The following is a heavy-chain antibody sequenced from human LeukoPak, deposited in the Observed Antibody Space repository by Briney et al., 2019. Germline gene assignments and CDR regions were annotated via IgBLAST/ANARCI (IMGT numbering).Heavy chain of an antibody. V-gene: IGHV4-61*02. CDR2: IYTSGST. D-gene: IGHD6-13*01. Sequence: SLETLSLTCTVSGGSISSGSYYWSWIRQPAGKGLEWIGRIYTSGSTSYNPSLKSRVTILVDTSKNQFSLKLSSVTAADTAVYYCARSSWYDIIDYWGQGTLVTVSS. CDR3: ARSSWYDIIDY. J-gene: IGHJ4*02. CDR1: GGSISSGSYY.